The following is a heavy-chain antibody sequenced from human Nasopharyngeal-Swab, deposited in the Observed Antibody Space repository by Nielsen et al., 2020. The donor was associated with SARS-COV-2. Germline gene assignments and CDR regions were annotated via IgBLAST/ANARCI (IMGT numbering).Heavy chain of an antibody. CDR1: GFIFSASA. CDR3: ARGASAYDS. CDR2: IYPDDSET. J-gene: IGHJ5*01. V-gene: IGHV5-51*01. D-gene: IGHD5-12*01. Sequence: GGSLRLSCAASGFIFSASAIHWVRQASGKGLEWVGIIYPDDSETRYSPSFQGQATISADKSINTAYLQWSNLRASDTAMYYCARGASAYDSWGPGTLVTVSS.